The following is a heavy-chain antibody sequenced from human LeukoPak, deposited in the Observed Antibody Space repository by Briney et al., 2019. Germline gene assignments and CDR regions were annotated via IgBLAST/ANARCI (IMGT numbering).Heavy chain of an antibody. J-gene: IGHJ3*02. CDR1: GGTFSSYA. CDR3: ARGGGDWGPDAFDI. D-gene: IGHD2-21*01. CDR2: IIPIFGTA. Sequence: ASVKVSCKASGGTFSSYAISWVRQAPGQGLEWMGGIIPIFGTANYAQKFQGRVTITADESTSTAYMELSSLRSEDTAVYYCARGGGDWGPDAFDIWGQGTMVTVSS. V-gene: IGHV1-69*01.